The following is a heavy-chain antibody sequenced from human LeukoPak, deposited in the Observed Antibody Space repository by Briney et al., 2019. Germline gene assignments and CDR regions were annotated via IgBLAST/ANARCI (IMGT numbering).Heavy chain of an antibody. V-gene: IGHV3-30*02. Sequence: GGSLRLSCAASGFTFSSYWMSWVRQAPGKGLEWVAFIRDGGSGSNEYYADSVKGRFTISRDNSKNSLHLQINRLRVEDTAAYFCAKSRAPTAAPDAFDFWGQGTMVTVSS. CDR3: AKSRAPTAAPDAFDF. CDR2: IRDGGSGSNE. J-gene: IGHJ3*01. CDR1: GFTFSSYW. D-gene: IGHD1-14*01.